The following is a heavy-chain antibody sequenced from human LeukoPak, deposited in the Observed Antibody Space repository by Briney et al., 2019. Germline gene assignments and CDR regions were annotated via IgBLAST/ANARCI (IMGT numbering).Heavy chain of an antibody. Sequence: PSETLSLTCAVYGGSFSGYYWSWIRQPPGKGLEWIGEINHSGSTNYNPSLKSRVTISVDTSKNQFSLKLSSVTAADTAVYYCARGPRYDFWSGQRTVNWFDPWGQGTLVTVSS. J-gene: IGHJ5*02. D-gene: IGHD3-3*01. CDR2: INHSGST. CDR3: ARGPRYDFWSGQRTVNWFDP. V-gene: IGHV4-34*01. CDR1: GGSFSGYY.